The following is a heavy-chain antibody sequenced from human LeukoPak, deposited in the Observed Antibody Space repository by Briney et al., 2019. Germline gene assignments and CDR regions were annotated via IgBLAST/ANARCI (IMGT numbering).Heavy chain of an antibody. CDR1: GFTFSSYA. J-gene: IGHJ4*02. CDR2: ISGSGGST. Sequence: GGSLRLSCAASGFTFSSYAMSWVRQAPGKGLEWVSAISGSGGSTYYADSVKGRFTISRDNSKNTLYLQMNSLRAEDTAVYYCAKDVGFSRPGIAARPGGSDYWGQGTLVTVSS. CDR3: AKDVGFSRPGIAARPGGSDY. D-gene: IGHD6-13*01. V-gene: IGHV3-23*01.